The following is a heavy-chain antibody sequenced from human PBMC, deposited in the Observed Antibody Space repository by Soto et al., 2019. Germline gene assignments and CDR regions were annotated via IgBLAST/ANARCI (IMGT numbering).Heavy chain of an antibody. CDR1: GGSISSGDYY. D-gene: IGHD3-10*01. CDR2: IYYSGST. J-gene: IGHJ5*02. V-gene: IGHV4-30-4*01. CDR3: ARGIISYGSGSYYTWFDP. Sequence: SETLSLTCTVSGGSISSGDYYWSWIRQPPGKGLEWIGYIYYSGSTYYNPSLKSRVTISVDTSKNQFSLKLSSVTAADTAVYYCARGIISYGSGSYYTWFDPWGQGTLVTSPQ.